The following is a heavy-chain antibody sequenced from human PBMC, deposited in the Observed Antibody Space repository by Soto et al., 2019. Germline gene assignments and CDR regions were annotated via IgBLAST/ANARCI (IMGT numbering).Heavy chain of an antibody. CDR3: ARSRDGYSFYFYYGMDG. V-gene: IGHV3-30*03. CDR1: GFTFTSYG. CDR2: ILHDGSAE. J-gene: IGHJ6*02. Sequence: TGGSLRLSCAASGFTFTSYGMHWVRQAPGKGLEWMALILHDGSAEYYADSVKGRFTISRDNSKNTLYLQMNGLRAEDTAVYYCARSRDGYSFYFYYGMDGWGQGTTVTVSS. D-gene: IGHD4-4*01.